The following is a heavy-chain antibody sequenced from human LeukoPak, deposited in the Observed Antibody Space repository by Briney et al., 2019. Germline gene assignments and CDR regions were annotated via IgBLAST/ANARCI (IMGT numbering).Heavy chain of an antibody. J-gene: IGHJ4*02. Sequence: GGSLRLSCAASGLTFSSYYMQCVRQAPGKGLVWVSRINSHGSSTNYAGSVKGRFTMSRDNAKNTLYLQMNSLRAEDTAVYYCATELSSPPFDYWGRGTLVTVSS. CDR3: ATELSSPPFDY. D-gene: IGHD6-13*01. V-gene: IGHV3-74*01. CDR2: INSHGSST. CDR1: GLTFSSYY.